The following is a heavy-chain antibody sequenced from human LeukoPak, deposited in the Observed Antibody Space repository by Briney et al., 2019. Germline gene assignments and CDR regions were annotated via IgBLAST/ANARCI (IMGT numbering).Heavy chain of an antibody. V-gene: IGHV4-4*09. CDR2: IYTSGST. D-gene: IGHD1-7*01. CDR3: AGITGTRRWLDP. CDR1: GGSISSYY. Sequence: PSETLSLTCTVSGGSISSYYWSWIRQPPGKGLEWIGYIYTSGSTNYNPSLKSRVTISVDTSKNQFSLKLSSVTAADTAVYYCAGITGTRRWLDPWGQGTLVTVSS. J-gene: IGHJ5*02.